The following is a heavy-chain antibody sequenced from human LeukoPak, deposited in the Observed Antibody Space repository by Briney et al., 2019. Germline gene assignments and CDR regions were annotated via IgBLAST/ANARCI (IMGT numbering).Heavy chain of an antibody. Sequence: GGSLRLSCAASGFTFSSYSMNWVRRAPGKGLEWVSYISSSSSTIYYADSVKGRFTISRDNAKNSLYLQMNSLRAEDTAVYYCARDHAVTTGIYYYYGMDVWGQGTTVTVSS. V-gene: IGHV3-48*04. CDR3: ARDHAVTTGIYYYYGMDV. CDR1: GFTFSSYS. CDR2: ISSSSSTI. J-gene: IGHJ6*02. D-gene: IGHD4-17*01.